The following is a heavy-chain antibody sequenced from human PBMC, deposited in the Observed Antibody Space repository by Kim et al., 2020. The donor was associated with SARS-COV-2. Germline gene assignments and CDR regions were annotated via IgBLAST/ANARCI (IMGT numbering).Heavy chain of an antibody. CDR1: GGSLSSSSYY. Sequence: SETLSLTCTVSGGSLSSSSYYWGWIRQPPGKGLEWIGTADYIGNTYYNPSLKSRVTISVDTSKNQFSLKLGSVTAADTAVYYCARRKRYSSGWYVAFYYSYVDVWGKGTAVTVSS. CDR3: ARRKRYSSGWYVAFYYSYVDV. J-gene: IGHJ6*03. D-gene: IGHD6-19*01. V-gene: IGHV4-39*01. CDR2: ADYIGNT.